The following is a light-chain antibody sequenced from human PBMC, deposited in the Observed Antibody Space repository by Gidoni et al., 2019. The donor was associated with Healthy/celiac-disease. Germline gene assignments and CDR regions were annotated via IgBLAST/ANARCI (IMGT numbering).Light chain of an antibody. CDR3: SSYTSSSTWV. CDR1: SSDVGGYNY. J-gene: IGLJ3*02. CDR2: EFS. Sequence: QSALTQPASVSGATGQSITISCTGTSSDVGGYNYVSWYQQHPGKAPKLMIYEFSNRPSGVSNRFSGSKSGNTASLTISGLQAEDEADYYCSSYTSSSTWVFGGGTKLTVL. V-gene: IGLV2-14*01.